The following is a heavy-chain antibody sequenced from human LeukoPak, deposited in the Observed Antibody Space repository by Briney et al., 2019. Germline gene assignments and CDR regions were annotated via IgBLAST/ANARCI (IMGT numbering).Heavy chain of an antibody. CDR3: AKDKEYYDILTGYHPSDY. Sequence: GRSLRLSCAASGFTFSSSAMHWVRQAPGKGLEWVAVISYDGSNKYYADTVKGRFTISRDNSKNTLYLQMNSLRAEDTAVYYCAKDKEYYDILTGYHPSDYWGQGTLVTVSS. CDR2: ISYDGSNK. CDR1: GFTFSSSA. D-gene: IGHD3-9*01. V-gene: IGHV3-30-3*01. J-gene: IGHJ4*02.